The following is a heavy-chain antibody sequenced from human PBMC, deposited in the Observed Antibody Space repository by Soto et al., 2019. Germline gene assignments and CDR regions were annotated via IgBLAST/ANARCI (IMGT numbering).Heavy chain of an antibody. CDR1: GFTFNSYW. CDR2: IKQDGSEK. CDR3: AKGVPGIAVAGTGYFQH. J-gene: IGHJ1*01. D-gene: IGHD6-19*01. Sequence: GGSLRLSCAASGFTFNSYWMSWVRQAPGKGLEWVANIKQDGSEKYYVDSVKGRFTISRDNAKNSLYLQMNSLRAEDTAVYYCAKGVPGIAVAGTGYFQHWGQGT. V-gene: IGHV3-7*01.